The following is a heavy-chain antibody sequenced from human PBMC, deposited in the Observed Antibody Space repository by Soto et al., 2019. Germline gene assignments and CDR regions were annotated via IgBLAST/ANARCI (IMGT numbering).Heavy chain of an antibody. V-gene: IGHV4-30-4*01. CDR3: ARVPIFCSGGSCSHYFDY. Sequence: QVQLQESGPGLVKPSQTLSLTCTVSGGSISSGDYYWSWIRQPPGKGLEWIGYIYYSGSTYYNPSLKSRVTISVDTSKNQFSLKLSSVTAADTAVYYCARVPIFCSGGSCSHYFDYWCQGTLVTVSS. CDR1: GGSISSGDYY. D-gene: IGHD2-15*01. J-gene: IGHJ4*02. CDR2: IYYSGST.